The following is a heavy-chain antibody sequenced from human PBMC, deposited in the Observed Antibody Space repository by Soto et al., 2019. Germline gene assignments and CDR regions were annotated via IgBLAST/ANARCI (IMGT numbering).Heavy chain of an antibody. Sequence: GGSLRLSCAASGFTLSSYAMSWVRQAPGKGLEWVSAISGSGGSTYYADSVKGRFTISRDNSKNTLYLQMNSLRAEDTAVYYCAKAPDDYVWGSYRNYFDYWGQGTLVTVSS. CDR3: AKAPDDYVWGSYRNYFDY. V-gene: IGHV3-23*01. J-gene: IGHJ4*02. CDR2: ISGSGGST. CDR1: GFTLSSYA. D-gene: IGHD3-16*02.